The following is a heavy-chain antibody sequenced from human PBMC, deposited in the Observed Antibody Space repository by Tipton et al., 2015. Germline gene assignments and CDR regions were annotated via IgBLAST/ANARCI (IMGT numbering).Heavy chain of an antibody. CDR2: IYPGDSHT. CDR3: ARLGLDTSWWVGY. V-gene: IGHV5-51*01. CDR1: GYSFSNYW. Sequence: QLVQSGGEVKKPGESLKISCKGSGYSFSNYWIGWVRQMPGKGLEWMGIIYPGDSHTRYNPSFQGQVTISADKSISTAYLHWSSLKGSGAAMYYCARLGLDTSWWVGYWGQGALVAVSS. D-gene: IGHD2-8*02. J-gene: IGHJ4*02.